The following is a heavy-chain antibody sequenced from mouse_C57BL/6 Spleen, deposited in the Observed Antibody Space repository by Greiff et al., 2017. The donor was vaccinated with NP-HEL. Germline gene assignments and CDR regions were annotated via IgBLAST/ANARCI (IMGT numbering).Heavy chain of an antibody. V-gene: IGHV14-4*01. CDR1: GFNIKDDY. CDR3: TDITTGRFAY. D-gene: IGHD1-1*01. J-gene: IGHJ3*01. CDR2: IDPENGDT. Sequence: EVQLQQSGAELVRPGASVKLSCTASGFNIKDDYMHWVKQRPEQGLEWIGWIDPENGDTEYASKFQGKATITADTSSNTAYLQLSSLTSEDTAVYYCTDITTGRFAYWGQGTLVTVSA.